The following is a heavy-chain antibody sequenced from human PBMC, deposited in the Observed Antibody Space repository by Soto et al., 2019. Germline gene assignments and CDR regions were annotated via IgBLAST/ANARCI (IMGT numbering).Heavy chain of an antibody. J-gene: IGHJ5*02. CDR3: ARDNGVGP. CDR1: GGSISSGDYY. D-gene: IGHD2-8*01. Sequence: QVQLQESGPGLVKPSQTLSLTCTVSGGSISSGDYYWSWIRQPPGKGLEWIGYIYDSGSTYYNSSLKSRVNITLDTSKNRSSLKLTSVTAADTAVYYCARDNGVGPWGQGTLVTVSS. CDR2: IYDSGST. V-gene: IGHV4-30-4*01.